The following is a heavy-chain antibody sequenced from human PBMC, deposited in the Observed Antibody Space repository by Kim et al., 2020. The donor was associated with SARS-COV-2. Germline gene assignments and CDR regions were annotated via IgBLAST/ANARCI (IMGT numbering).Heavy chain of an antibody. J-gene: IGHJ3*02. CDR1: GYTFTSYD. CDR3: ARVKSRLERQAIDAFDI. CDR2: MNPNSGNT. D-gene: IGHD1-1*01. Sequence: ASVKVSCKASGYTFTSYDINWVRQATGQGLEWMGWMNPNSGNTGYAQKFQGRVTMTRNTSISTAYMELSSLRSEDTAVYYCARVKSRLERQAIDAFDIWGQGTMVTVSS. V-gene: IGHV1-8*01.